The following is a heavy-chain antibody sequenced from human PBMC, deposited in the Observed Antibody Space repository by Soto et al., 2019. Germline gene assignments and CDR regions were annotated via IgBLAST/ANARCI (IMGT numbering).Heavy chain of an antibody. CDR2: FDPEDGET. CDR1: GYTLTELS. D-gene: IGHD2-2*01. J-gene: IGHJ6*03. V-gene: IGHV1-24*01. Sequence: ASVKVSCKVSGYTLTELSMHWVRQAPGEGLEWMGGFDPEDGETIYAQKFQGRVTMTKDTSTDTAYMELSSLRSDDTAVYYCARERGDCSSTSCYDYYYYMDVWGKGTTVTVSS. CDR3: ARERGDCSSTSCYDYYYYMDV.